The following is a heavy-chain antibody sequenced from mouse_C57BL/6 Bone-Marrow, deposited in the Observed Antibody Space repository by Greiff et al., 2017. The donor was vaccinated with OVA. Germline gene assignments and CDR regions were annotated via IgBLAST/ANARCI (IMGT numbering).Heavy chain of an antibody. CDR1: GYTFPSYW. J-gene: IGHJ4*01. CDR2: INPSSGYT. Sequence: QVQLQQSGAELAKPGASVKLSCKASGYTFPSYWLHWVKQRPGQGLEWIGYINPSSGYTKYNQKFKDKATLTADKSSSPAYMQLSSLTYEDSAVYYCARWYYAMDYWGQGTSVTVSS. CDR3: ARWYYAMDY. V-gene: IGHV1-7*01.